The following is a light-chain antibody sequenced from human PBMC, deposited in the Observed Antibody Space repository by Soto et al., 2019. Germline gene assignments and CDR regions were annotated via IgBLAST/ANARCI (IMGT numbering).Light chain of an antibody. CDR3: QQYGTSPPLT. J-gene: IGKJ4*01. CDR1: QTASSSY. CDR2: GAS. V-gene: IGKV3-20*01. Sequence: EIVLTQSPGTLSLSPGERATLSCRASQTASSSYLAWFQQKPGQAPRLLIYGASYRATGIPDRFSGSGSGTDFTLTISRLEPEDFAVYYCQQYGTSPPLTFGAGTRVEV.